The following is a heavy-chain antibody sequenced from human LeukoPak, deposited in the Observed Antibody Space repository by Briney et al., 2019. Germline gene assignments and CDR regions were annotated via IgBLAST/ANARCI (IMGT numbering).Heavy chain of an antibody. V-gene: IGHV1-2*02. CDR3: ARGYCSSTSCYTNYYYYYMDV. J-gene: IGHJ6*03. CDR2: INPNSGGT. CDR1: GYTFTGYY. Sequence: ASVKVSCKASGYTFTGYYMHWVRQAPGQGLEWMGWINPNSGGTNYAQKFQGRVTMTRDTSISTAYKELSRLRSDDTAVYYCARGYCSSTSCYTNYYYYYMDVWGKGTTVTVSS. D-gene: IGHD2-2*02.